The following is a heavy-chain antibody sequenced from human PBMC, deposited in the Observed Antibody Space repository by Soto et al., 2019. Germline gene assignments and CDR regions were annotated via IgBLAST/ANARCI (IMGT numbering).Heavy chain of an antibody. CDR2: VYNSGST. V-gene: IGHV4-59*01. CDR1: GGSISSNY. D-gene: IGHD6-13*01. Sequence: SETLSLTCTVSGGSISSNYWTWIRQPPGKGLEWIGYVYNSGSTNYNPSLKSRVTIPEDTSKSQFSLKVNSMTAADTAVYYCARYRREAVAGYTLDNWGQGILVTVSS. CDR3: ARYRREAVAGYTLDN. J-gene: IGHJ4*02.